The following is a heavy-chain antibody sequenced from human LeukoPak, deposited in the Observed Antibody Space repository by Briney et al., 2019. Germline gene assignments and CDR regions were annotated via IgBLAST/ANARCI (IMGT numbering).Heavy chain of an antibody. CDR3: ARGQKYRNGYTVTELGSGYFDY. V-gene: IGHV4-61*10. CDR2: IYYSGST. CDR1: GGSISTGSDY. J-gene: IGHJ4*02. Sequence: PSETLSLTCTVSGGSISTGSDYWSWIRQAAGKGLEWIGYIYYSGSTNYNPSLKSRVTISVDTSKNQFSLKLSSVTAADTAVYYCARGQKYRNGYTVTELGSGYFDYWGQGTLVTVSS. D-gene: IGHD5-18*01.